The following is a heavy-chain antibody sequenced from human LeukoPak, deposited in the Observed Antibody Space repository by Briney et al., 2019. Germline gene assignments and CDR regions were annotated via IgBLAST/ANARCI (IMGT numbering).Heavy chain of an antibody. V-gene: IGHV4-59*08. Sequence: SETLSLTCTVSGGSISSYYWSWIRQPPGKGLEWIGYIYYSGSTNYNPSLKSRVTISVDTSKNQFSLKLSSVTAADTAVYYCARRSAVADYFDYWGQGTLVTVSS. CDR3: ARRSAVADYFDY. J-gene: IGHJ4*02. D-gene: IGHD6-19*01. CDR1: GGSISSYY. CDR2: IYYSGST.